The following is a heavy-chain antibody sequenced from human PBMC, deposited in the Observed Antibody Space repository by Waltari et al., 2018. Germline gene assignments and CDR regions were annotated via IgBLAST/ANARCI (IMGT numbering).Heavy chain of an antibody. J-gene: IGHJ4*02. CDR2: INPDGSQK. D-gene: IGHD3-10*01. CDR1: GFTFNTYW. CDR3: TTLARGESGDY. V-gene: IGHV3-7*01. Sequence: EVQLVESGGGLVQPGGSLRLSCAASGFTFNTYWMKWIRQAPGKGLEWVANINPDGSQKFYVDSVKGHFTVSRDNAQNSLYLQMNNLRAEDTAVYYCTTLARGESGDYWGQGTLVTVSS.